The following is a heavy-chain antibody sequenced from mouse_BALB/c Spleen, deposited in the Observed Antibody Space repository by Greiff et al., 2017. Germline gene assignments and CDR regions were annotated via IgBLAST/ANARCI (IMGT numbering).Heavy chain of an antibody. CDR1: GYTFTSYW. CDR3: ARQARYFDV. Sequence: QVQLQQSGAELARPGASVKLSCKASGYTFTSYWMQWVKQRPGQGLEWIGAIYPGDGDTRYTQKFKGKATLTADKSSSTAYMQLSSLASEDSAVYYCARQARYFDVWGAGTTVTVSS. D-gene: IGHD3-2*02. V-gene: IGHV1-87*01. CDR2: IYPGDGDT. J-gene: IGHJ1*01.